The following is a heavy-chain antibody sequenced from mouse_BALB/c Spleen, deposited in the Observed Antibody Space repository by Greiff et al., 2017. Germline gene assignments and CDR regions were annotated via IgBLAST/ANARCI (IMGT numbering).Heavy chain of an antibody. CDR3: ARDPSNWDGSY. CDR2: ISYDGSN. J-gene: IGHJ3*01. D-gene: IGHD4-1*01. V-gene: IGHV3-6*02. Sequence: EVKLQESGPGLVKPSQSLSLTCSVTGYSITSGYYWNWIRQFPGNKLEWMGYISYDGSNNYNPSLKNRISITRDTSKNQFFLKLNSVTTEDTATYYCARDPSNWDGSYWGQGTLVTVSA. CDR1: GYSITSGYY.